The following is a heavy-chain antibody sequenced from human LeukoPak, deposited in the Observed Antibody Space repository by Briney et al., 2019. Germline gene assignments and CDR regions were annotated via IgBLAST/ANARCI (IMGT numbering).Heavy chain of an antibody. CDR1: GGSISSGGYY. V-gene: IGHV4-30-2*01. CDR2: IYHSGST. D-gene: IGHD2-2*01. Sequence: PSETLSLTCTVSGGSISSGGYYWSWIRQPPGKGLEWIGYIYHSGSTYYNPSLKSRVTISVDRSKNQFSLKLSSVTAADTAVYYCARVPNEPLGYCSSTSCYYGGYFDYWGQGTLVTVSS. J-gene: IGHJ4*02. CDR3: ARVPNEPLGYCSSTSCYYGGYFDY.